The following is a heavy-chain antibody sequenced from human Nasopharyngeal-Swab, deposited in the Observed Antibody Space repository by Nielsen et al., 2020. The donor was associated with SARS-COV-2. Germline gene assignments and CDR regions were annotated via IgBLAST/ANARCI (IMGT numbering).Heavy chain of an antibody. J-gene: IGHJ6*03. V-gene: IGHV4-4*02. CDR2: INHSGSA. Sequence: VRQAPGTGLEWIGEINHSGSANYNPSLKSRVTISVDKSKNQFSLKLSSVTAADTAVYYCARVSILKVVVVGYYYYMDVWGKGTTVTVSS. D-gene: IGHD2-15*01. CDR3: ARVSILKVVVVGYYYYMDV.